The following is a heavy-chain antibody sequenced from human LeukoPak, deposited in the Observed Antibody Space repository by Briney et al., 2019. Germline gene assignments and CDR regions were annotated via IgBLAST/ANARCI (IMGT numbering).Heavy chain of an antibody. CDR2: IGGSAATT. Sequence: GGSLRLSCAASGFTFSSYAMSWVRQAPGKGLEWVSAIGGSAATTYYADSVKGRFTISRDNSKNTLYVQMDSLRGDDTAVYYCAKNGKYQLLGSWCDSWGQGTLVTVSS. V-gene: IGHV3-23*01. CDR1: GFTFSSYA. CDR3: AKNGKYQLLGSWCDS. J-gene: IGHJ5*01. D-gene: IGHD2-2*01.